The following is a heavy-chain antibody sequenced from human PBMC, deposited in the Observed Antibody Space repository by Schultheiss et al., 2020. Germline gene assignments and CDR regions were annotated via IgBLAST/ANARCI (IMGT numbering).Heavy chain of an antibody. Sequence: SQTLSLTCAVYGGSFSGYYWSWIRQPPGKGLEWIGYIYYSGSTYYNPSLKSRVTISVDTSKNQFSLKLSSVTAADTAVYYCARERVVVVPAAMWFYYYGMDVWGQGTTVTVSS. CDR2: IYYSGST. J-gene: IGHJ6*02. D-gene: IGHD2-2*01. V-gene: IGHV4-34*09. CDR1: GGSFSGYY. CDR3: ARERVVVVPAAMWFYYYGMDV.